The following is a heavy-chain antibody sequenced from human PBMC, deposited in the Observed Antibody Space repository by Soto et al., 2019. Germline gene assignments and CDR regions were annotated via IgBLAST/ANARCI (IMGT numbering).Heavy chain of an antibody. J-gene: IGHJ5*02. Sequence: QITLKESGPTLVKPTQTLTLTCTFSGFSLSTSGVGVDWIRQPPGKALEWLALIYWDDDKRYSPSLKSRLTITKDTSKNQVVLTMTNMDPVDTATYYCAHSTYCSSTSCYLRWFDPWGQGTLVTVSS. D-gene: IGHD2-2*01. CDR2: IYWDDDK. CDR3: AHSTYCSSTSCYLRWFDP. CDR1: GFSLSTSGVG. V-gene: IGHV2-5*02.